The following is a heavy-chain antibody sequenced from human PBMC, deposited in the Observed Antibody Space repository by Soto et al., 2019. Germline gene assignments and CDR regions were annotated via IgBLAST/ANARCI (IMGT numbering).Heavy chain of an antibody. CDR2: ITHSGTYV. CDR1: GFTFSEYS. J-gene: IGHJ4*02. D-gene: IGHD5-12*01. CDR3: ARARGNDWYSDY. Sequence: GGSLRLSCTASGFTFSEYSMSWVRQAPGKGLEWVSSITHSGTYVYYADSVKGRFTISRESASNSLFLQMTSLRAEDTAVYHCARARGNDWYSDYWGQGTLVTVSS. V-gene: IGHV3-21*01.